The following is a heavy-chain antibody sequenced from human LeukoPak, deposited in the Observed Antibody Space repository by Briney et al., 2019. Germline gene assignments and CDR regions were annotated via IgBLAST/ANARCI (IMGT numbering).Heavy chain of an antibody. CDR2: ISSNGGST. CDR1: GFTFSSYA. Sequence: GGSLRLSCAASGFTFSSYAMHWVRQAPGKGLEYVSAISSNGGSTYYANSVKGRFTISRDNSKNTLYLQMGSLRAEDMAVYYCARVRGRGSWYWKGNYFDYWGQGTLVTVPS. CDR3: ARVRGRGSWYWKGNYFDY. D-gene: IGHD6-13*01. J-gene: IGHJ4*02. V-gene: IGHV3-64*01.